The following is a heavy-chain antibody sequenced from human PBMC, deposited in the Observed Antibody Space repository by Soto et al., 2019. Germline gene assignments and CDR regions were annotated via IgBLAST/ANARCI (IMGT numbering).Heavy chain of an antibody. V-gene: IGHV4-39*01. J-gene: IGHJ3*01. D-gene: IGHD1-26*01. CDR1: GGSISSSSYY. CDR3: ADYSGTYDDAFEL. CDR2: IYYSGTT. Sequence: PSETLSLTCTVSGGSISSSSYYWGWIRQPPGKGLEYIGTIYYSGTTYYNPSLKSRVTISIDTSKNQFSLRLNSVTAADTAVYYCADYSGTYDDAFELWGPGTIVTVSS.